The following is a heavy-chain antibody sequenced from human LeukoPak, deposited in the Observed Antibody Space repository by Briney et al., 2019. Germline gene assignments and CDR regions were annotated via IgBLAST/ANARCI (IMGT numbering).Heavy chain of an antibody. CDR2: INWNGGST. Sequence: GESLKISCAASRFSFSSYAMSWARQAPGKGLEWVSGINWNGGSTGYADSVKGRFTISRDNAKNSLYLQMNSLRAEDTALYYCAREYAYYGSGHYYYYYMDVWGKGTTVTVSS. D-gene: IGHD3-10*01. J-gene: IGHJ6*03. V-gene: IGHV3-20*04. CDR1: RFSFSSYA. CDR3: AREYAYYGSGHYYYYYMDV.